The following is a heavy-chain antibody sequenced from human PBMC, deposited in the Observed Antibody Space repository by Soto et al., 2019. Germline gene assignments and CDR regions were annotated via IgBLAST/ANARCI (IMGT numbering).Heavy chain of an antibody. D-gene: IGHD3-10*01. J-gene: IGHJ4*02. V-gene: IGHV3-13*01. Sequence: PGGSLRLSCAASGFTFSSYDMHWVRQATGKGLEWVSAIGTAGDTYYPGSVKGRFTISRENAKNSLYLQMNSLRAEDTAVYYCARGPPREVLWFGELSYFDYWGQGTLVTVSS. CDR1: GFTFSSYD. CDR2: IGTAGDT. CDR3: ARGPPREVLWFGELSYFDY.